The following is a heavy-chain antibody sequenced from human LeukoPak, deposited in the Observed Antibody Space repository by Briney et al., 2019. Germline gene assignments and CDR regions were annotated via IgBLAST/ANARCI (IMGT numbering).Heavy chain of an antibody. CDR3: ARDGPGRYSGYDFYFDY. CDR2: IKQDGSEK. Sequence: PGGSLRLSCAASGFTFSSYWMSWVRQAPGKGLEWVANIKQDGSEKYYVDSVKGRFTISRDNAKNSLYLQMNSLRAEDTAVYYCARDGPGRYSGYDFYFDYRGQGTLVTVSS. D-gene: IGHD5-12*01. CDR1: GFTFSSYW. V-gene: IGHV3-7*01. J-gene: IGHJ4*02.